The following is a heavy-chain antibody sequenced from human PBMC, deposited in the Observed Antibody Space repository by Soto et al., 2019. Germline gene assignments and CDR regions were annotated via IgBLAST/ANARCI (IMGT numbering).Heavy chain of an antibody. J-gene: IGHJ6*02. D-gene: IGHD4-17*01. CDR2: IYYTGST. V-gene: IGHV4-30-4*01. CDR1: VGSFSSGDYY. Sequence: SETLSLTCTVSVGSFSSGDYYWSWVRQPPGKGLEWIGYIYYTGSTFNNPSLKSRVSISIDTSKTQFSLKLSSVTAADTAVYYCARIHFGDEPSYYYYGMDVWGQGTTVTVSS. CDR3: ARIHFGDEPSYYYYGMDV.